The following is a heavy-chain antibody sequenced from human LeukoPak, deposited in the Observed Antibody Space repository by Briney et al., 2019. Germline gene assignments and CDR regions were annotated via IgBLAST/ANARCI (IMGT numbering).Heavy chain of an antibody. V-gene: IGHV3-7*01. D-gene: IGHD1-26*01. CDR2: IKQDGSEK. CDR1: GFTFDDYG. J-gene: IGHJ4*02. Sequence: GGSLRLSCAASGFTFDDYGMSWVRQAPGKGLEWVANIKQDGSEKYYVDSVKGRFTISRDNAKNSLYLQMNSLRAEDTAVYYCARLVWSGSYYFDYWGQGTLVTVSS. CDR3: ARLVWSGSYYFDY.